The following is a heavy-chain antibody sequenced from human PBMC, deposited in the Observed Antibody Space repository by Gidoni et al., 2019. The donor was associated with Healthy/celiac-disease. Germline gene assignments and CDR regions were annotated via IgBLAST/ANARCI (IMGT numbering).Heavy chain of an antibody. D-gene: IGHD3-9*01. J-gene: IGHJ6*02. Sequence: QVQLQQWGAGLLKPSETLSLTCAVYGGSFSGYYWSWIRQPPGKGLEWIGEINHSGSTNYNPSLKSRVTISVDTSKNQFSLKLSSVTAADTAVYYCARGKRNILTGHPVHYYYYGMDVWGQGTTVTVSS. V-gene: IGHV4-34*01. CDR1: GGSFSGYY. CDR2: INHSGST. CDR3: ARGKRNILTGHPVHYYYYGMDV.